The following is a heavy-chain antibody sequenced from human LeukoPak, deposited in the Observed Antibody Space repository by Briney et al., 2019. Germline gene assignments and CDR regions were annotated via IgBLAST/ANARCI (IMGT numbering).Heavy chain of an antibody. CDR3: AKVIYSSSSYIDY. J-gene: IGHJ4*02. D-gene: IGHD6-6*01. CDR1: GFNFNDYA. CDR2: ISGSGGST. Sequence: PGRSLTLSCAASGFNFNDYAMTWVRQAPGKGLEWVSAISGSGGSTYYADSVKGRFTISRDNSKNTLYLQMNSLRAEDTAVYYCAKVIYSSSSYIDYWGQGTLVTVSS. V-gene: IGHV3-23*01.